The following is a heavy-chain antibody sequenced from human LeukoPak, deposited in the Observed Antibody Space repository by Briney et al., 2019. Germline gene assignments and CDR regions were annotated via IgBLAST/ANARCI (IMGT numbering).Heavy chain of an antibody. D-gene: IGHD3-22*01. CDR2: ISPSGGST. V-gene: IGHV1-46*01. CDR3: ASGSDSSGYYYSDY. Sequence: GASVKVSCKASGYTFTSNLMYWLRQAPGQSLEWMGLISPSGGSTSYAQKFQGRVTMTRDTSTSTLYMELSSLRSEDTAVYYCASGSDSSGYYYSDYWGQGTQVTVSS. CDR1: GYTFTSNL. J-gene: IGHJ4*02.